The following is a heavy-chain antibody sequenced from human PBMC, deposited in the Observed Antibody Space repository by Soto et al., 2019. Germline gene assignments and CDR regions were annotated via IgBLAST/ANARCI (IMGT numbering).Heavy chain of an antibody. CDR2: ISWNSGSI. CDR3: AKDTLSSSWYRVGAFDI. Sequence: EVQLVESGGGLVQPGRSLRLSCAASGFTFDDYAMHWVRQAPGKGLEWVSGISWNSGSIGYADSVKGRFTISRDNAKNSLYMQMNGLRAEDTALYYCAKDTLSSSWYRVGAFDIWGQGTMVTVSS. CDR1: GFTFDDYA. V-gene: IGHV3-9*01. J-gene: IGHJ3*02. D-gene: IGHD6-13*01.